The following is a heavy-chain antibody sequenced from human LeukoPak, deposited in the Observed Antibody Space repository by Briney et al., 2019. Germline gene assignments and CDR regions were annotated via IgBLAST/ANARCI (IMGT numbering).Heavy chain of an antibody. CDR3: ARVTAITMVRGAETNPQFAP. V-gene: IGHV4-59*01. D-gene: IGHD3-10*01. CDR1: GGSISSYY. CDR2: IYYSGST. Sequence: SETLSLTCTVSGGSISSYYWSWIRQPPGKGLEWIGYIYYSGSTNYNPSLKSRVTISVDTSKNQFSLKLSSVTAADTAVYYCARVTAITMVRGAETNPQFAPWGQGTLVTVSS. J-gene: IGHJ5*02.